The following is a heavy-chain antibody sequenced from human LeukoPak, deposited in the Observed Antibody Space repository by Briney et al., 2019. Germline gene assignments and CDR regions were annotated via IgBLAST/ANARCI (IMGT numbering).Heavy chain of an antibody. D-gene: IGHD6-19*01. J-gene: IGHJ5*02. CDR3: ARGREDSSVWRNWFDL. V-gene: IGHV3-30*03. Sequence: GGSLRLSCAASGFTFSSYGMHWVRQAPGKGLEWVAVISYDGSNKYYADSVKGRFTISRDNSKNTLYVQMNSLRPEDTATYYCARGREDSSVWRNWFDLWGQGTLATVSS. CDR1: GFTFSSYG. CDR2: ISYDGSNK.